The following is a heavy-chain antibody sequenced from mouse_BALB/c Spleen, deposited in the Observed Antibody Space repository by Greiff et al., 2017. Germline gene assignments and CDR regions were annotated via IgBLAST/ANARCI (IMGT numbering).Heavy chain of an antibody. CDR1: GFTFSSYG. Sequence: EVKLVESGGDLVKPGGSLKLSCAASGFTFSSYGMSWVRQTPDKRLEWVATISSGGSYTYYPDSVKGRFTISRDNAKITLYLQMSSLKSEDTAMYYCARLRENAMDYWGQGTSVTVSS. CDR2: ISSGGSYT. D-gene: IGHD1-1*01. J-gene: IGHJ4*01. V-gene: IGHV5-6*02. CDR3: ARLRENAMDY.